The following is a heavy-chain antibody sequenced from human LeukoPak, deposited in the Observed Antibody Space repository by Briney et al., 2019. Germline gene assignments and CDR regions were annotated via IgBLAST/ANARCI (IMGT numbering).Heavy chain of an antibody. V-gene: IGHV3-74*03. CDR2: IKSDGSDT. D-gene: IGHD5-18*01. CDR3: ARVGIQRYFDY. CDR1: EFTFSSYW. Sequence: PGGSLRLSCAASEFTFSSYWMHWVRRAPGKGLVWVSGIKSDGSDTKYADSVKGRFTISRDNAKNTLYLQMSSLRAEDTAVYYCARVGIQRYFDYWGQGTLVTVSS. J-gene: IGHJ4*02.